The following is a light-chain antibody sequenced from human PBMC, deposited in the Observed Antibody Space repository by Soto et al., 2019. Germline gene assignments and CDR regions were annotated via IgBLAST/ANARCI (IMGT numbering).Light chain of an antibody. Sequence: EIVMTHSPSTLSVSPGERATLSCRASQSVSSNLASYQQKPGQAPRLLIYGASTRAAGIPARFSGSGSGTDFTLTISSLQSDDSAVYYCQQYYTWRSITFGQGTRLEIK. V-gene: IGKV3-15*01. J-gene: IGKJ5*01. CDR2: GAS. CDR1: QSVSSN. CDR3: QQYYTWRSIT.